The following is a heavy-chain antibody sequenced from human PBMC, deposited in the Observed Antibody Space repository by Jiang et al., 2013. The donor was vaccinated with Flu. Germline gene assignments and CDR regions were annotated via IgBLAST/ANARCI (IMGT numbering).Heavy chain of an antibody. Sequence: VQLVESGGGLVRPGRSLRLSCVTSGINFHDYAMHWVRQAPGKGLEWVAGIFLRSGLTRYADSVKGRFTVSRDNAQNSLYLQMDSLRPEDTAFYYCTKDLTPGGADVWGPGTSVIVSS. J-gene: IGHJ6*02. D-gene: IGHD2-21*01. V-gene: IGHV3-9*01. CDR1: GINFHDYA. CDR3: TKDLTPGGADV. CDR2: IFLRSGLT.